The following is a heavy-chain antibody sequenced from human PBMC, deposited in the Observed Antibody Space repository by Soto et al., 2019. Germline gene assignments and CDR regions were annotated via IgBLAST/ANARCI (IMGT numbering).Heavy chain of an antibody. V-gene: IGHV3-30*18. D-gene: IGHD3-22*01. CDR1: GFTFSSYG. CDR2: ISYDGSNK. Sequence: SLRLSCAASGFTFSSYGMHWVRQAPGKWLEWVAVISYDGSNKYYADSVKGRFTISRDNSKNTLYLQMNSLRAEDTAVYYCAKDLLYDSSGYLDYWGQGTLVNVSS. CDR3: AKDLLYDSSGYLDY. J-gene: IGHJ4*02.